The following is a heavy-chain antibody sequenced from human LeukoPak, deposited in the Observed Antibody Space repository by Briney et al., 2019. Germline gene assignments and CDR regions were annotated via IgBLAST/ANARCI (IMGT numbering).Heavy chain of an antibody. D-gene: IGHD2-15*01. CDR2: IKQDGSEK. V-gene: IGHV3-7*05. CDR1: GFTFSTYW. Sequence: PGGSLRLSCAASGFTFSTYWMTWVRQAPGEGLEWVANIKQDGSEKYYADSVKGRISISRDNAKKSLYLQMNSPRAEDTALYYCARDGGTAGEFDYWGQGTVVTVSS. CDR3: ARDGGTAGEFDY. J-gene: IGHJ4*02.